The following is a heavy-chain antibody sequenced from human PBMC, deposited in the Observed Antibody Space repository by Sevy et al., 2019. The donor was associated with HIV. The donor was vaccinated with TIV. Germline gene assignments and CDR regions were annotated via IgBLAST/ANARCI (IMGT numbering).Heavy chain of an antibody. CDR3: AGISSIVVVVYI. CDR2: ISGSGGST. V-gene: IGHV3-23*01. CDR1: GFIFSGYV. D-gene: IGHD2-2*01. Sequence: GGSLRLSCATSGFIFSGYVMSWVRQAPGKGLEWVSGISGSGGSTYYADSVKGRFTISRDNSKNMLYLQMDSLRVEDTAVYYCAGISSIVVVVYIWGQGTMVTVSS. J-gene: IGHJ3*02.